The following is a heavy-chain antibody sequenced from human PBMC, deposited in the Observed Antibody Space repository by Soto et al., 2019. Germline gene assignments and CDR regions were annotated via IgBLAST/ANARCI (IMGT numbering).Heavy chain of an antibody. V-gene: IGHV3-13*05. Sequence: PGGSLRLSCAASGFTFSSYDMHWVRQATGKGLEWVSAIGPAGDPYYPGSVKGRFTISRENAKNSLYLQMNSLRAGDTAVYYCARGHYSSGWKLSGDAFDIWGQGTMVT. CDR3: ARGHYSSGWKLSGDAFDI. CDR1: GFTFSSYD. J-gene: IGHJ3*02. D-gene: IGHD6-19*01. CDR2: IGPAGDP.